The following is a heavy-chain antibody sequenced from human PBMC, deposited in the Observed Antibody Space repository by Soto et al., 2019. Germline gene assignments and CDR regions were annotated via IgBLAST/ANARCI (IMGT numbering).Heavy chain of an antibody. CDR2: VYYTGST. CDR1: GGSVSNSSHY. V-gene: IGHV4-61*01. Sequence: SETLSLTCTVSGGSVSNSSHYWTWIRQPPGKGLEWIGYVYYTGSTSYNPSLHSRVTISVDTSKNQFSLTLSSVTAADTAVYYCARGDGFWSGYSYLNYWGQGTPVTVSS. D-gene: IGHD3-3*01. CDR3: ARGDGFWSGYSYLNY. J-gene: IGHJ4*02.